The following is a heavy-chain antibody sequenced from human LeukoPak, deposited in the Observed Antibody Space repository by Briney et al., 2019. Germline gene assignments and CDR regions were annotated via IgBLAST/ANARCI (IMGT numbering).Heavy chain of an antibody. Sequence: SETLSLTCTVSGGSDTSGSYYLAWIRQPPGKGLEWIGSIYSGGGTFYHPSLRTRVTISVDTSQKQFSLTLPSVTAADTAVYYCARRNYGGTLEYWGQGTLVTVSS. CDR1: GGSDTSGSYY. J-gene: IGHJ4*02. CDR3: ARRNYGGTLEY. D-gene: IGHD4-17*01. V-gene: IGHV4-39*01. CDR2: IYSGGGT.